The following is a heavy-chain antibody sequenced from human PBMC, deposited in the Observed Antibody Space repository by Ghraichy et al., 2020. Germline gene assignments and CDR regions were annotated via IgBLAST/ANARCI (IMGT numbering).Heavy chain of an antibody. CDR2: IYIGGST. V-gene: IGHV3-53*01. D-gene: IGHD1-26*01. CDR1: GFTVSSNY. CDR3: ARDTRYHGTYSNY. Sequence: GALRLSCAASGFTVSSNYMNWFRQAPGKGLEWVSVIYIGGSTDYADSVRGRFTISRDSSKNTVYLQMNSLRADDTAVYYCARDTRYHGTYSNYWGQGTVVTVSS. J-gene: IGHJ4*02.